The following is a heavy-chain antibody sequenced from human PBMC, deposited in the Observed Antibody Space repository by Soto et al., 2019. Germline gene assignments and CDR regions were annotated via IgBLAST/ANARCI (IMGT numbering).Heavy chain of an antibody. CDR3: ARPSIQGPGTY. D-gene: IGHD6-13*01. CDR2: IWSDGSEK. V-gene: IGHV3-33*01. J-gene: IGHJ4*02. CDR1: GFHFRNYA. Sequence: GSLRLSSAASGFHFRNYAMHWVRQAPGKGLEWVAVIWSDGSEKYYGASVKGRFTVSRDNSMNTLYLQMSSLRVEDTAVYYCARPSIQGPGTYWGQGTVVTVSS.